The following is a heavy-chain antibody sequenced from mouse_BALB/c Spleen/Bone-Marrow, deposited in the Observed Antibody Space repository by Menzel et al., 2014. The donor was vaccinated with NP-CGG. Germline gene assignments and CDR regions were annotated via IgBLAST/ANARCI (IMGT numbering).Heavy chain of an antibody. V-gene: IGHV1-7*01. Sequence: VQLQQSGAELAKPGASVKMSCKASGYTFTCYWMHWVKQRPGQGLEWIGYINPSTGYTDYNQKFNDKATLTADKSSSTAYMQLSSLTSKDSAVYYCARGNPLYAMDYWGQGTSVTVSS. CDR3: ARGNPLYAMDY. D-gene: IGHD2-1*01. CDR1: GYTFTCYW. CDR2: INPSTGYT. J-gene: IGHJ4*01.